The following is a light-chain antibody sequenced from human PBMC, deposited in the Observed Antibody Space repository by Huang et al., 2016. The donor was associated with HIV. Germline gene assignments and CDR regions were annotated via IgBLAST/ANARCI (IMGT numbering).Light chain of an antibody. CDR1: QSIISY. CDR2: DAS. J-gene: IGKJ1*01. V-gene: IGKV3-11*01. Sequence: EIVLTPSPATLSLSPGERATLSCRASQSIISYLAWYQQKPGQAPRRLIYDASNGATGLPARCSGSVSGTDFTLTISSREPEDFAVYYCQQRSNWPRTFGRGTKVEIK. CDR3: QQRSNWPRT.